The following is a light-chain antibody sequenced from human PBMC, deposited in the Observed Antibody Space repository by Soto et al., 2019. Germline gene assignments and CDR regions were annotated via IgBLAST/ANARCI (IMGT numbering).Light chain of an antibody. Sequence: QSLLTQPPSVSGAPGQGVAISCTGTNSSIGAGYDVQWYQHLPGRAPRLLVHGNNNRPSGVPDRFSASKSGTSASLAITGLQTEDEADYYCQSYDNRLGGHVVFGGGTKLTVL. V-gene: IGLV1-40*01. CDR2: GNN. CDR3: QSYDNRLGGHVV. CDR1: NSSIGAGYD. J-gene: IGLJ3*02.